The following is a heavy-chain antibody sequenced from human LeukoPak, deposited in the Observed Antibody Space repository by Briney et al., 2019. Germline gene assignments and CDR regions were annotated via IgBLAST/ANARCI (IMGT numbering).Heavy chain of an antibody. CDR3: ARGGGSSWPFDY. J-gene: IGHJ4*02. Sequence: SETPSLTCAVYAGSFSGYYWSWIRQPPGKGLEWIGEINHSGSTNYNPSLKSRVTISVDTSKNQFSLKLSSVTAADTAVYYCARGGGSSWPFDYWGQGNLVTVSS. CDR2: INHSGST. V-gene: IGHV4-34*01. D-gene: IGHD6-13*01. CDR1: AGSFSGYY.